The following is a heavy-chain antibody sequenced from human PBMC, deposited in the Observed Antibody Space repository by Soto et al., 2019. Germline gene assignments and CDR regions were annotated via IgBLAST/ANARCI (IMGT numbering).Heavy chain of an antibody. CDR3: AGAYSAYDRAPY. V-gene: IGHV4-59*08. CDR2: NYYSGST. J-gene: IGHJ4*02. Sequence: PSETLSLTCTVSGGSISSYYWSWIRQPPGKGLEWIGYNYYSGSTNYNPSLKIRFTISLDTSKNHISLKLTSLTAADTAVYFCAGAYSAYDRAPYWGQGTLVTVSS. CDR1: GGSISSYY. D-gene: IGHD5-12*01.